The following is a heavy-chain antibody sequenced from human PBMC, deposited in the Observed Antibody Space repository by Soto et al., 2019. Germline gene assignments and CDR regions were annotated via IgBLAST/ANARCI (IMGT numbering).Heavy chain of an antibody. CDR2: INAGNGNT. J-gene: IGHJ6*03. V-gene: IGHV1-3*01. CDR1: GYTFTSYA. Sequence: ASVKVSCKASGYTFTSYAMHWVRQAPGQRLEWMGWINAGNGNTKYSQKFQGRVTITRDTSASTAYMELSSLRSEDTAVYYCARDPLRFLEWLPKLDYYYYYYMDVWGKGTTVTFSS. CDR3: ARDPLRFLEWLPKLDYYYYYYMDV. D-gene: IGHD3-3*01.